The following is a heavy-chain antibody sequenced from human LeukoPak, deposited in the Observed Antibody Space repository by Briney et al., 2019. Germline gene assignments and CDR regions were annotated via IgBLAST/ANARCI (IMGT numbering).Heavy chain of an antibody. CDR3: ASQTGIRGGDAIDY. V-gene: IGHV1-2*02. J-gene: IGHJ4*02. CDR1: GYTFTGYY. CDR2: INPNSGGT. D-gene: IGHD3-9*01. Sequence: ASVKVSCKASGYTFTGYYMHWVRQAPGQGLGWMGWINPNSGGTNYAQKFQGRVTMTRDTSISTAYMELSRLRSDDTAVYYCASQTGIRGGDAIDYWGQGTLVTVSS.